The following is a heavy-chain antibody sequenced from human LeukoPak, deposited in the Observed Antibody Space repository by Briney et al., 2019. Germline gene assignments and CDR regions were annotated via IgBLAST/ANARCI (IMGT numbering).Heavy chain of an antibody. CDR3: AKDVKPAGSYYMDV. CDR2: ISWDGGST. V-gene: IGHV3-43D*03. D-gene: IGHD3-10*01. CDR1: GFTFDDYA. J-gene: IGHJ6*03. Sequence: GGSLRLSCAASGFTFDDYAMHWVRQAPGNGLEWVSLISWDGGSTYYADSVKGRFTISRDNSKNSLYLQMNSLRAEDTALYYCAKDVKPAGSYYMDVWGKGTTVTVSS.